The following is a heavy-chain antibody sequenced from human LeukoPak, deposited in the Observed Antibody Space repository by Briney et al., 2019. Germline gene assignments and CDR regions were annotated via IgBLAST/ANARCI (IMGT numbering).Heavy chain of an antibody. Sequence: GESLKISCKGSGYSFTSYWIGWVRQMPGKGLEWMGIIYPGDSETRYSPSFQGQVTISADRSISTAYLQWSSLKASDTAMYYCARHRAAADPDAFDIWGQGTMVTVSS. CDR1: GYSFTSYW. V-gene: IGHV5-51*01. CDR2: IYPGDSET. J-gene: IGHJ3*02. CDR3: ARHRAAADPDAFDI. D-gene: IGHD6-13*01.